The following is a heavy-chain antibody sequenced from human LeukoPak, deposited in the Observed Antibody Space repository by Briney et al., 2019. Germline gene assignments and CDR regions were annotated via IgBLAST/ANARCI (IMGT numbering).Heavy chain of an antibody. CDR3: ARDYYDFWSGYQNYYYYMDV. J-gene: IGHJ6*03. Sequence: GGSLRLSCAASGFTFSSYSMNWVRQAPGKGLEWVSYISSSSSTIYYADSVKGRFTISRDNAKNSLYLQMNSLRAEDTAVYYCARDYYDFWSGYQNYYYYMDVWGKGTTVTVSS. CDR1: GFTFSSYS. D-gene: IGHD3-3*01. V-gene: IGHV3-48*01. CDR2: ISSSSSTI.